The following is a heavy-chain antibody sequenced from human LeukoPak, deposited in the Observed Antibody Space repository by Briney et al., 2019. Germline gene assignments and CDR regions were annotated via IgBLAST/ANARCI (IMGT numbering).Heavy chain of an antibody. J-gene: IGHJ3*02. Sequence: PSQTLSLTCTVSGSSISSSNYYWGWIRQPPGKGLEWIGSIYYSGSTYYNPSLKSRVTISVDTSKNHFSLKLSSVTAADTAVYYCARYSGSYPHDAFDIWGQGTMVTASS. V-gene: IGHV4-39*07. CDR1: GSSISSSNYY. D-gene: IGHD1-26*01. CDR3: ARYSGSYPHDAFDI. CDR2: IYYSGST.